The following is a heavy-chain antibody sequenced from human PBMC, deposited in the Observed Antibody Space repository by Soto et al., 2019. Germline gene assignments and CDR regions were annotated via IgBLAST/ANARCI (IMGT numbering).Heavy chain of an antibody. Sequence: EVQLLESGGGLVQPGGSLRLSCEASGFTFNNYAMSWVRQAPGKGLEWVLDISPSGDSTYYADSVKGRFTISRDNSKNTVYLQMNGLRVEDTAIYFCVKEGSGAFWRTLQHWGQGTLVTVSS. D-gene: IGHD3-3*01. V-gene: IGHV3-23*01. J-gene: IGHJ1*01. CDR3: VKEGSGAFWRTLQH. CDR2: ISPSGDST. CDR1: GFTFNNYA.